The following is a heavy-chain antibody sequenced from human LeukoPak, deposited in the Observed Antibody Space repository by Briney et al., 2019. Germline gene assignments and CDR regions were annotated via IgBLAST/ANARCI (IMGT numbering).Heavy chain of an antibody. CDR2: IRSKANSNAT. D-gene: IGHD3-22*01. J-gene: IGHJ4*02. CDR3: TRELGRDYYDSSGSGYFDY. V-gene: IGHV3-73*01. CDR1: GFTFSGSA. Sequence: GGSLRLSCAASGFTFSGSAMYWVRQASGEGLEWVGRIRSKANSNATAYAASVKGRLTISRDDSQNTAYLQMNSLKTEDTAVYYCTRELGRDYYDSSGSGYFDYLGQGTLVTVSS.